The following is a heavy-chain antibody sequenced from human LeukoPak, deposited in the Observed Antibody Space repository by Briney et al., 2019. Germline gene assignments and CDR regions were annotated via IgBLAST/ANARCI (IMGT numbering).Heavy chain of an antibody. CDR3: AREGITMVRDLGLDFDY. Sequence: ASVKVSCKASGYTFTGYYMHWVRQAPGQGLEWMGWINPNSGGTNYAQKFQGRVTMTRDTSTSTVYMELSSLRPEDTAVYYCAREGITMVRDLGLDFDYWGQGTLVTVSS. V-gene: IGHV1-2*02. CDR1: GYTFTGYY. J-gene: IGHJ4*02. D-gene: IGHD3-10*01. CDR2: INPNSGGT.